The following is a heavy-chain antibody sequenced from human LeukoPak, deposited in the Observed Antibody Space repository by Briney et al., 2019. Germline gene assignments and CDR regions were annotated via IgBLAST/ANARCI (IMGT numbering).Heavy chain of an antibody. Sequence: ASVKVSCKASGYTFTSYGISWVRQAPGQGLEWMGWISAYNGNTNHAQKLQGRVTMTTDTSTSTAYMELRSLRSDDTAVYYCARVVYCSGGSCYRENDYWGQGTLVTVSS. D-gene: IGHD2-15*01. CDR1: GYTFTSYG. CDR3: ARVVYCSGGSCYRENDY. V-gene: IGHV1-18*01. CDR2: ISAYNGNT. J-gene: IGHJ4*02.